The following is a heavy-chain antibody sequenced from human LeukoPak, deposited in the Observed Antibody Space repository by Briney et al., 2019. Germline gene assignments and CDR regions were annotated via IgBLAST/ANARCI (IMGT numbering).Heavy chain of an antibody. Sequence: GGSLRLSCAASGFTFSNAWMSWVRQAPGKGLEWVSAIIGSGGSTYYADSVKGRFTISRDNSKNTLYLQMNSLRAEDTAVYYCAKGGYGDYDDYYYGMDVWGKGTTVTVSS. CDR1: GFTFSNAW. D-gene: IGHD4-17*01. V-gene: IGHV3-23*01. J-gene: IGHJ6*04. CDR2: IIGSGGST. CDR3: AKGGYGDYDDYYYGMDV.